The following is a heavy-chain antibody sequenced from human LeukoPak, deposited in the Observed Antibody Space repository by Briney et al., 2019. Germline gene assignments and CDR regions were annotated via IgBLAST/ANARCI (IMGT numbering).Heavy chain of an antibody. D-gene: IGHD6-13*01. Sequence: GGSLRLSCTGSGFTFRSYAMGWVRQAPGKGLEWVAGITDNGLARNYADSVQGRFTIHRDDSRSTVDLQMNSLRVEDMAVYYCAKGMQHLDYWGQGTLVTVSS. CDR3: AKGMQHLDY. CDR2: ITDNGLAR. CDR1: GFTFRSYA. V-gene: IGHV3-23*01. J-gene: IGHJ4*02.